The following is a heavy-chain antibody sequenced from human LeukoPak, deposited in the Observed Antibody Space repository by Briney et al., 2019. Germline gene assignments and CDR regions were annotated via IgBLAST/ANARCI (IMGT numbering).Heavy chain of an antibody. D-gene: IGHD6-19*01. J-gene: IGHJ5*02. Sequence: SETLSLTCAVYGGSFSDYYWSWIRQSPGKGLEWIGEINHSGSTNYNPSLKSRVTISVDTSKNQFSLKLSSVTAADTAVYYCARQFWATPGIAVAAPGWFDPWGQGTLVTVSS. V-gene: IGHV4-34*01. CDR3: ARQFWATPGIAVAAPGWFDP. CDR2: INHSGST. CDR1: GGSFSDYY.